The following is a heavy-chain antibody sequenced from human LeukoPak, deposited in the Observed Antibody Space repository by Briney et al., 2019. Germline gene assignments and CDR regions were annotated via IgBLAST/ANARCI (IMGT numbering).Heavy chain of an antibody. CDR2: ISANDGNT. J-gene: IGHJ6*02. CDR3: AYLARYYYYGMDV. D-gene: IGHD3-3*02. CDR1: GYTFTSYG. Sequence: ASVKVSCKASGYTFTSYGISWVRQAPGQGLEWMGWISANDGNTDYPQKLQGRVTMTTDTSTSAAYMELRSLRSDDTAVYYCAYLARYYYYGMDVWGQGTTVTVSS. V-gene: IGHV1-18*01.